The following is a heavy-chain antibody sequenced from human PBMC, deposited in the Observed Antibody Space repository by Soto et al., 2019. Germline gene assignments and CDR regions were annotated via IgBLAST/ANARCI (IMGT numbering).Heavy chain of an antibody. Sequence: GGSLRLSCAASEFSFSSYALKWVRQAPGKGLEWVSAISATGTTTYYADSVKGRSTISRDNSKRTLFLQMDSLSPEDTAVYYCATYSSPFDYWGQGTLVTVSS. V-gene: IGHV3-23*01. CDR1: EFSFSSYA. D-gene: IGHD6-13*01. CDR2: ISATGTTT. J-gene: IGHJ4*02. CDR3: ATYSSPFDY.